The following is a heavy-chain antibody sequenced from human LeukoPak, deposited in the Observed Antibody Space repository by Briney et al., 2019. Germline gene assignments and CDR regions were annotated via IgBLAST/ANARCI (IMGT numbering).Heavy chain of an antibody. CDR3: ARHKEDYYGSGSCGLDY. Sequence: GESLKISCKGSGYSFTSYWIGWVRQMPGKGLEWMGIIYPGDSDTRYSPSFQGQVTISADKSINTAYLQWSSLKASDTAMYYCARHKEDYYGSGSCGLDYWGQGTLVTVSS. J-gene: IGHJ4*02. D-gene: IGHD3-10*01. CDR2: IYPGDSDT. V-gene: IGHV5-51*01. CDR1: GYSFTSYW.